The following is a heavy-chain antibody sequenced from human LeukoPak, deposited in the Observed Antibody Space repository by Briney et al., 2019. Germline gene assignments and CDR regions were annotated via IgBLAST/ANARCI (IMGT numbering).Heavy chain of an antibody. CDR2: ISGSGGST. J-gene: IGHJ4*02. D-gene: IGHD3-22*01. V-gene: IGHV3-23*01. CDR3: AKPDYYDNSGYRLLIDY. CDR1: GFTFSTYA. Sequence: PGGSLRLSCAASGFTFSTYAMSWVRQAPGKGLEWVSAISGSGGSTYYADSVRGRFTISRDNSKNTLYLQMNSLRAEDTAVYYCAKPDYYDNSGYRLLIDYWGQGTLVTVSS.